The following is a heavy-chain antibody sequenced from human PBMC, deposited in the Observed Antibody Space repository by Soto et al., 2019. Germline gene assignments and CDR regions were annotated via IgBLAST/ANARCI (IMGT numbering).Heavy chain of an antibody. Sequence: VGSLRLSFAASGFTFSIYAMILFRQAPGKGLEWVSAISGSGGSTYYADSVKGRFTISRDNSKNTLYLQMNSLRAEDTAVYYCAKFAYMGIIGATPVHFDYWGHGT. J-gene: IGHJ4*01. V-gene: IGHV3-23*01. CDR3: AKFAYMGIIGATPVHFDY. CDR2: ISGSGGST. D-gene: IGHD5-12*01. CDR1: GFTFSIYA.